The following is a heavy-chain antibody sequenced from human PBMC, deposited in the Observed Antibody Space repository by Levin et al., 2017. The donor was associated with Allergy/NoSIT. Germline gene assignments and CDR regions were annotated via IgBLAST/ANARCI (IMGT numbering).Heavy chain of an antibody. D-gene: IGHD3-3*01. Sequence: GGSLRLSCAASGFTFSSYSMNWVRQAPGKGLEWVSSISSSSSYIYYADSVKGRFTISRDNAKNSLYLQMNSLRAEDTAVYYCARDGTIFGVVTLDYWGQGTLVTVSS. V-gene: IGHV3-21*01. J-gene: IGHJ4*02. CDR2: ISSSSSYI. CDR3: ARDGTIFGVVTLDY. CDR1: GFTFSSYS.